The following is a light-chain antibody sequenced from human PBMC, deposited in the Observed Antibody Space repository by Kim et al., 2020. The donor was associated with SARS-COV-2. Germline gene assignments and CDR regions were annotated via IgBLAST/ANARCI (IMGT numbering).Light chain of an antibody. CDR1: QDIRND. CDR3: LQHSTYPIT. Sequence: ASVGDRVSITCRESQDIRNDLGWYQQNPGRAPKRLIYGASSLQSGVPSRFSGSGSGTEFTLTISSVQPEDFATYFCLQHSTYPITFGQGTRLEIK. V-gene: IGKV1-17*01. CDR2: GAS. J-gene: IGKJ5*01.